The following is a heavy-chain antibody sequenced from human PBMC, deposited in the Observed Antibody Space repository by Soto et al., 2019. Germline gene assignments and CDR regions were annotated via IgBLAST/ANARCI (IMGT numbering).Heavy chain of an antibody. D-gene: IGHD3-10*01. CDR1: GYTFTGYY. CDR2: INPNSGVT. Sequence: ASVKVSCKASGYTFTGYYMHWVRQAPGQGLEWMGWINPNSGVTNYAQKFQGWVTMTRDTSISTAYMELSGLRSDDTAVYYCARGGDMVRGVNDFDAFDIWGKDTMVTVSS. J-gene: IGHJ3*02. V-gene: IGHV1-2*04. CDR3: ARGGDMVRGVNDFDAFDI.